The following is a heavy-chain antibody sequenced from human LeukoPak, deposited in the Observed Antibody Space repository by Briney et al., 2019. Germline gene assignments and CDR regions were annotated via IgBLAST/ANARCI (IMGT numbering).Heavy chain of an antibody. CDR2: IYYSGST. Sequence: PSETLSLTCTVSGGSISSSSYYWGWIRQPPGKRLEWIGSIYYSGSTYYNPSLKSRVTISVDTSKNQFSLKLSSVTAADTAVYYCARQPIVVVPAATDYWGQGTLVTVSS. J-gene: IGHJ4*02. V-gene: IGHV4-39*01. CDR3: ARQPIVVVPAATDY. CDR1: GGSISSSSYY. D-gene: IGHD2-2*01.